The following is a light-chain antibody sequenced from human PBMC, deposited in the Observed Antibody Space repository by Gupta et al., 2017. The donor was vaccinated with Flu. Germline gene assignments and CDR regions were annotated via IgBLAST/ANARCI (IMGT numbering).Light chain of an antibody. Sequence: TVRLTCGLTSGSLSSAYYPSWYQQTPGQPPRTLIYNTKSRSSGVPDRFSGSIVGNKAALTITGAQADDESDYYCMMYVGDGIWVFGGGTKLTVL. CDR3: MMYVGDGIWV. CDR1: SGSLSSAYY. CDR2: NTK. J-gene: IGLJ3*02. V-gene: IGLV8-61*01.